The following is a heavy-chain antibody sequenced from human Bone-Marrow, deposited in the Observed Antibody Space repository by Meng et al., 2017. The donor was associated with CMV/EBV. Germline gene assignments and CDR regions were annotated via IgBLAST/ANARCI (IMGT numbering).Heavy chain of an antibody. CDR3: TSHSLPSDY. Sequence: GGSLRLSCAASGFTFSGSAMHWVRQASGKGLEWVGGIRNKANSYATAYAASVKGRFTISRDDSKNTAYLQMNSLKTEDTAVYFCTSHSLPSDYWGQGNLVPVSS. CDR2: IRNKANSYAT. J-gene: IGHJ4*02. CDR1: GFTFSGSA. V-gene: IGHV3-73*01. D-gene: IGHD2-15*01.